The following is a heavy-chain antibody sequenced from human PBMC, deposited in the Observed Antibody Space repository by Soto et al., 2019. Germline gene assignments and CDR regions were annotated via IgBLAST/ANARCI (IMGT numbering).Heavy chain of an antibody. CDR2: ISSDSRTI. V-gene: IGHV3-48*02. D-gene: IGHD3-3*01. CDR3: ARIKFVQWFFINVEVYDMDV. CDR1: GFSLSDYA. Sequence: GGSLRLSCVASGFSLSDYAVNWVRQAPGRGLEWVSFISSDSRTIYYADSVEGRFTVSRDNARNSVSLQMDSLRDEEAAVYYCARIKFVQWFFINVEVYDMDVWGQETRVTVSS. J-gene: IGHJ6*02.